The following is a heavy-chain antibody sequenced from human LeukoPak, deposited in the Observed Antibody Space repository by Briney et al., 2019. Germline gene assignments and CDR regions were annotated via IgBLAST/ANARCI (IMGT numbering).Heavy chain of an antibody. Sequence: SETLSLTCTVSGGSISSYYWSWIRQSAGKGLEWVGRVYSSGTTNYNPSLKSRITISVDTSKNQFSLKMSSVTAADTAVYYCARARDGHINNWFDPWGQGTLVTVSS. V-gene: IGHV4-4*07. D-gene: IGHD5-24*01. CDR3: ARARDGHINNWFDP. CDR1: GGSISSYY. CDR2: VYSSGTT. J-gene: IGHJ5*02.